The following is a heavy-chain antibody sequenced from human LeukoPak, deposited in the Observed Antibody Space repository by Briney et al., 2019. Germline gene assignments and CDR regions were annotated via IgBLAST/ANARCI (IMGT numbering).Heavy chain of an antibody. CDR2: IWYDGSNR. J-gene: IGHJ4*02. V-gene: IGHV3-33*01. Sequence: GSLRLSCAASGFTFSSYGMHWVRQAPGKGLEWVAVIWYDGSNRYYADSVKGRFTISRDNSKNTLYLQMNSLRAEDTAVYYCARDPSGSCSKGAYFDYWGQGTLVTVSS. CDR1: GFTFSSYG. CDR3: ARDPSGSCSKGAYFDY. D-gene: IGHD6-13*01.